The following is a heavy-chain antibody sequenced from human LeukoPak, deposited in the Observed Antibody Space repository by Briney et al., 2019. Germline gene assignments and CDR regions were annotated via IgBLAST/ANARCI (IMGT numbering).Heavy chain of an antibody. CDR1: GYSISSNYW. D-gene: IGHD3-9*01. Sequence: PSDTLSLTCAVSGYSISSNYWWGWIRQPPGKGLEWIGYIHSSGSTYYNPSLKSRVTMSVDTSKNQFSLRLNSMTAVDTAVYYCARKLDGHNWFDPWGQGTLVTVSS. J-gene: IGHJ5*02. CDR3: ARKLDGHNWFDP. V-gene: IGHV4-28*01. CDR2: IHSSGST.